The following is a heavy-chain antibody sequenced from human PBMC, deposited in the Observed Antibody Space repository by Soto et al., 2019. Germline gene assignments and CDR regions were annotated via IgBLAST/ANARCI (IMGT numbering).Heavy chain of an antibody. D-gene: IGHD2-8*01. V-gene: IGHV3-23*01. CDR2: IRAYT. Sequence: EVQLLESGGGLVHPGGSLRLSCAASGFTITNYVMIWVRQAPGKGLEWVSAIRAYTYYTDSVKGRFTISRDTSNNILYLQMSSLRAEDTALYYCVRLMYGSPSLWYFDLWGRGTLVTVSS. CDR3: VRLMYGSPSLWYFDL. J-gene: IGHJ2*01. CDR1: GFTITNYV.